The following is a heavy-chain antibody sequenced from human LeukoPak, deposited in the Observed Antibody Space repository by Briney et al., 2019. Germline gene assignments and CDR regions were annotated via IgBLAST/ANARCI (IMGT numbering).Heavy chain of an antibody. CDR2: IRYDGSNK. V-gene: IGHV3-30*02. J-gene: IGHJ4*02. Sequence: PGGSLRLSCAASGFTFSSYGMHWVRQAPGKGLEWVAFIRYDGSNKYYADSVEGRFTISRDNSKNTLYLQMNSLRAEDTAVYYCAKGNGYCSSTSCYYNYWGQGTLVTVSS. D-gene: IGHD2-2*01. CDR1: GFTFSSYG. CDR3: AKGNGYCSSTSCYYNY.